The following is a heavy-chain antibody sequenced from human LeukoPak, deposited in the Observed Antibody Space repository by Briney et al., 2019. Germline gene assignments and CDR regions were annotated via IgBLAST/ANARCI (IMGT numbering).Heavy chain of an antibody. CDR3: AQTFRICSSTSCSKPLDY. CDR2: IIPILSIA. V-gene: IGHV1-69*02. CDR1: GGTFNSYT. D-gene: IGHD2-2*01. J-gene: IGHJ4*02. Sequence: SVKVSCKASGGTFNSYTISWVGQAPGQGLEWMGRIIPILSIANYAQKFQGRVTITADKSTSTAYMELSSLRSEDTAVYYCAQTFRICSSTSCSKPLDYWGQGTLVTVSS.